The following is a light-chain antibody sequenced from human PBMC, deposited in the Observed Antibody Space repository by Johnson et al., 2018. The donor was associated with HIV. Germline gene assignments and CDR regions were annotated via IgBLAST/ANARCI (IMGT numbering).Light chain of an antibody. Sequence: QAVLTQPPSVSGAPGQRVTISCTGSSSNIGAGYDVHWYQQFPGTAPTLLIYGNDNRPSGVPERFSGSKSGTSASLAITGLQAEDEADYCCQSYDNALSGSKVFGTGTEVTVL. J-gene: IGLJ1*01. V-gene: IGLV1-40*01. CDR1: SSNIGAGYD. CDR3: QSYDNALSGSKV. CDR2: GND.